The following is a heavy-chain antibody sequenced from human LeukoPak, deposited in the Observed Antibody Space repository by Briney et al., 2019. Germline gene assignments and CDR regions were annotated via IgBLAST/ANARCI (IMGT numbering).Heavy chain of an antibody. V-gene: IGHV4-61*02. CDR3: ARDTYHYDISGYYRLDY. CDR2: IYTSGST. Sequence: SETLSLTCTVSGGSISSGSYYWSWIRQPAGKGLEWIGRIYTSGSTNYNPPLNSRVTISVDTSKNQVSLKLTSVTAADTAVYYCARDTYHYDISGYYRLDYWGQGTLVTVSS. CDR1: GGSISSGSYY. J-gene: IGHJ4*02. D-gene: IGHD3-22*01.